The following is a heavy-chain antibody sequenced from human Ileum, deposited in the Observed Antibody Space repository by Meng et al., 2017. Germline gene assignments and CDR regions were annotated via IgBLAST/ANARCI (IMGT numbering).Heavy chain of an antibody. D-gene: IGHD2-15*01. Sequence: VQLRGSCADLAKPTMTLSITCAVSRVPSNRYVWWSCVRQAPGKGLEWIGEIDPGGSINYNPSLKSRVTISADTSKNQFSLSLDSVTAADTAVYYCVRNDYCSGGTCYPHFDYWGQGTLVTVSS. CDR3: VRNDYCSGGTCYPHFDY. J-gene: IGHJ4*02. V-gene: IGHV4-4*02. CDR2: IDPGGSI. CDR1: RVPSNRYVW.